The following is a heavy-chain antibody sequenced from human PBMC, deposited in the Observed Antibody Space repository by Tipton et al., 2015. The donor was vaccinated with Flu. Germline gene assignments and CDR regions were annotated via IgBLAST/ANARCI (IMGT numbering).Heavy chain of an antibody. CDR2: IWYDGSNK. Sequence: SLRLSCAASGFTFSSYAMHWVRQAPGKGLEWVAVIWYDGSNKHYVDSVKGRFTISRDNSKNTLYLQMNSLRAEDTAVYYCARGYDILTDGGGFFDYWGQGTLVTVSS. CDR3: ARGYDILTDGGGFFDY. V-gene: IGHV3-33*01. D-gene: IGHD3-9*01. J-gene: IGHJ4*02. CDR1: GFTFSSYA.